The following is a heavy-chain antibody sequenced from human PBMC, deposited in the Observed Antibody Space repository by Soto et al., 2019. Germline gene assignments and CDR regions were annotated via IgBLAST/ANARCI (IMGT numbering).Heavy chain of an antibody. CDR1: GYTFTNYD. CDR2: MNPNSGDT. Sequence: QVQLVQSGAEAKKPGASVKVSCKASGYTFTNYDINWVRQATGQGLEWMGWMNPNSGDTGYVQTFQGRVTLTRNTSISTAYMEMSSLRSEDTAMYYCARGPSPDYWGQGTLVTVSS. J-gene: IGHJ4*02. CDR3: ARGPSPDY. V-gene: IGHV1-8*02.